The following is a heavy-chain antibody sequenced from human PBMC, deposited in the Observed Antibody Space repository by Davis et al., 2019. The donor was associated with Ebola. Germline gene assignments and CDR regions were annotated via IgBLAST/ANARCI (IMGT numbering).Heavy chain of an antibody. CDR3: ARGNRDEIQLWLLFDY. Sequence: MPSETLSLTCAVYGGSFSGYYWSWIRQPPGKGLEWIGEINHSGSTNYNPSLKSRVTISVDTSKNQFSLKLSSVTAADTAVYYCARGNRDEIQLWLLFDYWGQGTLVTVSS. D-gene: IGHD5-18*01. J-gene: IGHJ4*02. CDR1: GGSFSGYY. CDR2: INHSGST. V-gene: IGHV4-34*01.